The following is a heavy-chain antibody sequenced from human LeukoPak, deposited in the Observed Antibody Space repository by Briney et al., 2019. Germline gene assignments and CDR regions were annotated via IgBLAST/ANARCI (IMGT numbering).Heavy chain of an antibody. D-gene: IGHD3-3*01. CDR3: ARDNGFWSGYYSFDF. V-gene: IGHV4-31*03. J-gene: IGHJ4*02. CDR2: IYYSGST. CDR1: GDSINSAAYY. Sequence: SETLSLTCTVSGDSINSAAYYWSWIRQHPGKGLEWIGYIYYSGSTSYNPSLQSRVTISIDTSKNQFSLKLSSVTAADTAVYYCARDNGFWSGYYSFDFWGRGTLVTVSS.